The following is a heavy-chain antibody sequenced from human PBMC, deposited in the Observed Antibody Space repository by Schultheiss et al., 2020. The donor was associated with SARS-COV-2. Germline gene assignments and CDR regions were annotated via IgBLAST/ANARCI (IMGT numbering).Heavy chain of an antibody. J-gene: IGHJ4*02. Sequence: SETLSLTCTVSGGSISSYYWSWIRQPPGKGLEWIGYIYYSGSTNYNPSLKSRVTMSVDTSKNQFSLKLSSVTAADTAVYYCARSDWSGYENYFDYWGQGTLVTVSS. V-gene: IGHV4-59*12. CDR1: GGSISSYY. CDR3: ARSDWSGYENYFDY. CDR2: IYYSGST. D-gene: IGHD3-3*01.